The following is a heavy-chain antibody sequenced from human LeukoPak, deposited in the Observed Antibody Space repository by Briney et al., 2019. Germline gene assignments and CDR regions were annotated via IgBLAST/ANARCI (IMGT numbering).Heavy chain of an antibody. Sequence: GGSLRLSCAASGFALSSHWMTWVRQVPGRGPEWVANVNRDGSETYYLDSEKGRFTISKDNAKNSLYLQMNSLRAEDTALYHCARNNGMDVWGQGTTVIVSS. CDR2: VNRDGSET. V-gene: IGHV3-7*03. CDR3: ARNNGMDV. CDR1: GFALSSHW. J-gene: IGHJ6*02.